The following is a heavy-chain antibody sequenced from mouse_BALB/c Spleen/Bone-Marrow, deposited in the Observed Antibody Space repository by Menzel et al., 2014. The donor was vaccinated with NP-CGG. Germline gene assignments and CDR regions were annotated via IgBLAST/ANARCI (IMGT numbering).Heavy chain of an antibody. J-gene: IGHJ2*01. CDR1: GYSFTGYY. CDR2: ISCYNGAT. V-gene: IGHV1S34*01. D-gene: IGHD2-3*01. CDR3: ARGDGYYVDFDY. Sequence: LVKTGASVKISCAASGYSFTGYYMHWVKQSHGKSLEWIGYISCYNGATSYNQKFKGKATFTVDTSSSTAYMQFNSLTSEDSAVYYCARGDGYYVDFDYWGQGTTLTVSS.